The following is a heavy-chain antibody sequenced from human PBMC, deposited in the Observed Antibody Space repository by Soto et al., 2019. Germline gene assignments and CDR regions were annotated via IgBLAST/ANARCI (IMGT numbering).Heavy chain of an antibody. CDR1: GFNFGTYA. J-gene: IGHJ6*02. CDR2: IAYDGINT. V-gene: IGHV3-30-3*01. Sequence: PGGSLRLSCGASGFNFGTYAIHWFRQAPGKGLQWVALIAYDGINTYYADSVKGRFTISRDNSKNTLHLQMNSLRPEDTGVYFCARVTPGNNLYYFSGLDVWGQGTSVTVSS. CDR3: ARVTPGNNLYYFSGLDV. D-gene: IGHD1-1*01.